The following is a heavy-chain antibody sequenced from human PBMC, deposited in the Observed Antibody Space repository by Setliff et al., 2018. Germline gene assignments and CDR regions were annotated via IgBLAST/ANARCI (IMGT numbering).Heavy chain of an antibody. CDR3: ATVRDAVVAARKTNDAFDI. V-gene: IGHV1-69-2*01. J-gene: IGHJ3*02. CDR1: GYTFTDYY. CDR2: VDPEDGET. Sequence: ASVKVSCKASGYTFTDYYMHWVQQAPGKGLEWMGRVDPEDGETIYAEKFQGRVTITADTSTDTAYVELSSLRSEDTAVYYCATVRDAVVAARKTNDAFDIWGQGTMVTVSS. D-gene: IGHD2-15*01.